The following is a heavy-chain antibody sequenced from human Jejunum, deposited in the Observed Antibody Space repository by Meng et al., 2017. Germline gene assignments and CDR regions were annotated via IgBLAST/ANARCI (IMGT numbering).Heavy chain of an antibody. V-gene: IGHV4-38-2*02. CDR2: IYHTRSP. CDR1: GYSLTSGYY. J-gene: IGHJ4*02. CDR3: AKDGYSYGLYYFDY. Sequence: SETLSLTCTVSGYSLTSGYYWGWIRQPPGKGLEGIGSIYHTRSPDYNPSFRSRATISVDTSKNQFSLKLSSVTAADTAVYYCAKDGYSYGLYYFDYWGQGTLVTVSS. D-gene: IGHD5-18*01.